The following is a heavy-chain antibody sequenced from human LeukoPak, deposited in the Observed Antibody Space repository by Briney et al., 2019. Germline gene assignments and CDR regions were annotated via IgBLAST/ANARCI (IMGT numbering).Heavy chain of an antibody. CDR1: GFTFRSYA. Sequence: GGSLRLSCAASGFTFRSYAMSWVRQAPGKGLEWVSAISGSGGSTYYADSVKGRFTISRDNSKNTLYLQMNSLRAKDTAVYYCAKDRDYGSGSYSYDAFDIWGQGTMVTVSS. J-gene: IGHJ3*02. D-gene: IGHD3-10*01. CDR2: ISGSGGST. V-gene: IGHV3-23*01. CDR3: AKDRDYGSGSYSYDAFDI.